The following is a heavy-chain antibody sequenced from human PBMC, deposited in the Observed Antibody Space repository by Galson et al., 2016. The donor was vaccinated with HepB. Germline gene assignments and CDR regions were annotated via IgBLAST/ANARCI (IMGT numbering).Heavy chain of an antibody. V-gene: IGHV5-51*01. Sequence: QSGAEVKKPGESLKLSCKGSGYTFTSHWIGWVRQVPGKGLEWMGIIYPGDSHTRYSPSFQGQVTISVDRSISTAYLQWGSLKASDTAIYYCARQTYSAFQFETMDVWGQGTTVTVSS. J-gene: IGHJ6*02. CDR2: IYPGDSHT. CDR1: GYTFTSHW. D-gene: IGHD5-12*01. CDR3: ARQTYSAFQFETMDV.